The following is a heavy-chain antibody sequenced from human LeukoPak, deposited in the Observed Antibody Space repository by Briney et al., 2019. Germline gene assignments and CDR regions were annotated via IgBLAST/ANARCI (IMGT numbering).Heavy chain of an antibody. J-gene: IGHJ4*02. Sequence: SVKVSCKASGGTFSSYAISWVRQAPGQGLEWMGRIIPILGIANYAQKFQGRVTITADKSTSTAYMELSSLRSEDTAVYYCAREXPLXSXSXXSDYWGQGTLVTVS. CDR3: AREXPLXSXSXXSDY. CDR2: IIPILGIA. V-gene: IGHV1-69*04. D-gene: IGHD6-13*01. CDR1: GGTFSSYA.